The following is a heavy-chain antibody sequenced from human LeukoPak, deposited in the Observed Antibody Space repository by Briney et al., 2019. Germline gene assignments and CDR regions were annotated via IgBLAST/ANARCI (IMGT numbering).Heavy chain of an antibody. D-gene: IGHD4-17*01. CDR2: ISYEGSNK. J-gene: IGHJ4*02. CDR1: GFTFSSYA. V-gene: IGHV3-30-3*01. CDR3: ARGGVEYGAYVIDY. Sequence: GGSLRLSCAASGFTFSSYAMHWVREAPGEGLEWVAVISYEGSNKYYADSVKGRFTISRDNSKNTLYLQMKSLRAEATAVYYCARGGVEYGAYVIDYWGQGNLATVSS.